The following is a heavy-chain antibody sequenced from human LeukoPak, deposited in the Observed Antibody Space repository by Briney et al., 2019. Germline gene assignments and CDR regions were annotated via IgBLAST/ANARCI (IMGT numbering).Heavy chain of an antibody. CDR2: IYYSGST. D-gene: IGHD3-22*01. J-gene: IGHJ4*02. CDR1: GGSISSSSYY. V-gene: IGHV4-39*07. Sequence: SETLSLTCTVSGGSISSSSYYWGWIRQPPGKGLEWIGSIYYSGSTHYNPSLKSRVTISVDTSKNQLSLKLSSVTAADTAVYYCARTPIYYFDNSGYYNWGQGTLVTVSS. CDR3: ARTPIYYFDNSGYYN.